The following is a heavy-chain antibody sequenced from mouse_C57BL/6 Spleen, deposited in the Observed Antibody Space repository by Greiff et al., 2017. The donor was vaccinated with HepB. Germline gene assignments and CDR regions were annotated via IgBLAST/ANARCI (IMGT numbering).Heavy chain of an antibody. Sequence: VQLQQSGPELVKPGASVKIPCKASGCTFTDYNMDWVKQSHGKSLEWIGDINPNNGGTIYNQKFKGKATLTVDKSSSTAYMELRSLTSEDTAVYYWARREIYDGYYLDYWGQGTTLTVSS. CDR3: ARREIYDGYYLDY. CDR2: INPNNGGT. D-gene: IGHD2-3*01. J-gene: IGHJ2*01. CDR1: GCTFTDYN. V-gene: IGHV1-18*01.